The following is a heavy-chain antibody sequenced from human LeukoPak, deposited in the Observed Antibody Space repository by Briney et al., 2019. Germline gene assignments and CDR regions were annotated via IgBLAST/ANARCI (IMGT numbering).Heavy chain of an antibody. CDR1: GGSFSGYY. D-gene: IGHD7-27*01. Sequence: SETLSLTCAVYGGSFSGYYWSWIRQPPGKGLEWIGYIYYSGSTYYNPSLKSRVTISVDTSKNQFSLKLSSVTAADTAVYYCASLRTGYYYYYYGMDVWGQGTTVTVSS. CDR2: IYYSGST. J-gene: IGHJ6*02. CDR3: ASLRTGYYYYYYGMDV. V-gene: IGHV4-30-4*01.